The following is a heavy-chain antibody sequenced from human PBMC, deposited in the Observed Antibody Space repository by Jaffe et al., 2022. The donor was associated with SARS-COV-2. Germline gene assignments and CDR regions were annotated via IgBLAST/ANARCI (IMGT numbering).Heavy chain of an antibody. Sequence: QVQLQESGPGLVKPSGTLSLTCAVSGGSISSSNWWSWVRQPPGKGLEWIGEIYHSGSTNYNPSLKSRVTISVDKSKNQFSLKLSSVTAADTAVYYCAREPRGIAVAAPRVWYFDLWGRGTLVTVSS. D-gene: IGHD6-19*01. CDR1: GGSISSSNW. CDR3: AREPRGIAVAAPRVWYFDL. J-gene: IGHJ2*01. V-gene: IGHV4-4*02. CDR2: IYHSGST.